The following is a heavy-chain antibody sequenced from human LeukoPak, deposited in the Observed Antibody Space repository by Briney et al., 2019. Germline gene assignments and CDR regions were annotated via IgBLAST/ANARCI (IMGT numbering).Heavy chain of an antibody. CDR3: ARDQSSGGRWLDY. V-gene: IGHV3-30-3*01. CDR1: GFTFSSFA. D-gene: IGHD2-15*01. CDR2: ISYDRSKT. Sequence: PGRSLRLSCAVSGFTFSSFAVHWVRQAPGKGLEWVAVISYDRSKTYYADSVKGRFTISRDNSKNTVYLQMNSLSTGDTAMYYCARDQSSGGRWLDYWGRGTLVTVSS. J-gene: IGHJ4*02.